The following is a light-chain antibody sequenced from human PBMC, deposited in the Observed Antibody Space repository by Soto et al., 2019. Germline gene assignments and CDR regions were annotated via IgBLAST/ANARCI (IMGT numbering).Light chain of an antibody. CDR1: QSVSSSY. Sequence: EIVLTQSPGTLSLSPGERATLSCRASQSVSSSYLAWYQRKPGQAPRLLIHGASTRAAGISDRFSGSGSGTDFTLTISRLEPEDFAVYYCQQYGSSRGTFGQGT. V-gene: IGKV3-20*01. CDR2: GAS. J-gene: IGKJ1*01. CDR3: QQYGSSRGT.